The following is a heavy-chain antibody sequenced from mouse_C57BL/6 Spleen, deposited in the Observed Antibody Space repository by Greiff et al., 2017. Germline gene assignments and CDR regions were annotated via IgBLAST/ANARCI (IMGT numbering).Heavy chain of an antibody. Sequence: EVQLLESGGGLVKPGASLKLSCAASGFTFSSYAMSWVRQTPEKRLEWVATISDGGSYTYYPDNVKGRFTISRDNATNNLYLQMSHLKSEDTAMYYCARGGTAAMDYWGQGTSVTVSS. D-gene: IGHD3-3*01. CDR1: GFTFSSYA. CDR2: ISDGGSYT. CDR3: ARGGTAAMDY. J-gene: IGHJ4*01. V-gene: IGHV5-4*01.